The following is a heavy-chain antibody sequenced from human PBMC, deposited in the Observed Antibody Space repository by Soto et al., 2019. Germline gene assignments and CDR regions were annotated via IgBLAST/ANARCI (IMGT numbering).Heavy chain of an antibody. Sequence: QVQLVESGGGVVQPGRSLRLSCAASGFTFSSYAMHWVRQAPGKGLEWVAVISYDGSNKYYADSVKGRFTISRDNSKNTLYLQMNSMRAEDTAVYYCAREAPPKYYDSSGYPYQNFDYWGQGTLVTVSS. J-gene: IGHJ4*02. D-gene: IGHD3-22*01. CDR3: AREAPPKYYDSSGYPYQNFDY. CDR2: ISYDGSNK. V-gene: IGHV3-30-3*01. CDR1: GFTFSSYA.